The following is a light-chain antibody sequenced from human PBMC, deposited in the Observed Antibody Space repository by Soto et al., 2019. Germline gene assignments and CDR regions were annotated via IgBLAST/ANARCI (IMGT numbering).Light chain of an antibody. CDR2: GAS. CDR3: QHNSNPGT. Sequence: EIVLTQSPVTLSLSPGERATLSCRASQSVSNNYLAWYQQKPGQAPRLLIYGASNRATGIPDRFSGIGSTAYTPTTSSLQQHDVATEYYRQHNSNPGTFGQGTKVDIK. CDR1: QSVSNNY. J-gene: IGKJ1*01. V-gene: IGKV3-20*01.